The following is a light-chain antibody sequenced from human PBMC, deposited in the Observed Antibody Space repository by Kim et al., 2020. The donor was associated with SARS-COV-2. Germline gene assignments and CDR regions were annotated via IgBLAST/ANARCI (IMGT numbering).Light chain of an antibody. Sequence: EIVLTQSPGTLSLSPGERATLPCRASQSVKTNFLAWYQHKPGQAPRLLIYGASNRATGIPDRFSGSGSGTDFTLTISRLEPEDFAVYYCQQYGSSPQAFGQGTKV. CDR3: QQYGSSPQA. CDR1: QSVKTNF. J-gene: IGKJ1*01. V-gene: IGKV3-20*01. CDR2: GAS.